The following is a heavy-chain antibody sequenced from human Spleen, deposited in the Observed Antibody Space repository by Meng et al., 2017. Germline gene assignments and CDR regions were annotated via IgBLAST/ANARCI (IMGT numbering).Heavy chain of an antibody. CDR3: ARVQTGTTSGNDY. CDR2: INIDGSTT. V-gene: IGHV3-74*01. CDR1: GFTFSSYW. D-gene: IGHD1-1*01. Sequence: LSLTCADSGFTFSSYWMHWVRQAPGKGLVWVSRINIDGSTTAYADSVKGRFTISRDNAKNSLYLQMNSLRAGDTAFYYCARVQTGTTSGNDYWGQGTLVTVSS. J-gene: IGHJ4*02.